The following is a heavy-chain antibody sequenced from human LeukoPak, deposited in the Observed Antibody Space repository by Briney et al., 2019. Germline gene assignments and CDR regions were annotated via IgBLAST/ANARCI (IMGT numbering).Heavy chain of an antibody. V-gene: IGHV7-4-1*02. Sequence: VASVKVSCKASGFTFTSNAMNWVRQAPGQGLEWMGWINTNTGNPTYAQGFTGRFVFSLDTSVSTAYLQISSLKAEDTAVYYCARDGDKYYYYYMDVWGKGTTVTVSS. CDR2: INTNTGNP. J-gene: IGHJ6*03. D-gene: IGHD7-27*01. CDR3: ARDGDKYYYYYMDV. CDR1: GFTFTSNA.